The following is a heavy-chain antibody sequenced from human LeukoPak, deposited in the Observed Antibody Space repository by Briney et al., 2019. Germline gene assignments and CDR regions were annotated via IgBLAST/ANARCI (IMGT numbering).Heavy chain of an antibody. V-gene: IGHV3-30*04. CDR3: ARPDDSESFYRANHY. CDR1: GFSFNSYP. Sequence: PGGSLRLSCAASGFSFNSYPMHWVRQAPGKGLEWVAVIPNDGNNKYYADSVKGRFTISRDNSNNTLSLQMNGLRVEDTAVYYCARPDDSESFYRANHYWGRGTLVTVSS. CDR2: IPNDGNNK. D-gene: IGHD3-10*01. J-gene: IGHJ4*02.